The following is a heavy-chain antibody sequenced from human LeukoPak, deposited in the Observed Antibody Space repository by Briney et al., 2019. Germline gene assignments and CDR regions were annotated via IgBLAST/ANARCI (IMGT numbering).Heavy chain of an antibody. Sequence: GESLKISCKGSGYSFTSYWIGWVRQMPGKGLEWMGIIYPGDSDTRYSPSFQGQVTISADKSISTADLQWSSLKASDTAMYYCARHVGPYYYDSSGYFYPQAWGQGTLVTVSS. CDR3: ARHVGPYYYDSSGYFYPQA. D-gene: IGHD3-22*01. J-gene: IGHJ5*02. CDR2: IYPGDSDT. CDR1: GYSFTSYW. V-gene: IGHV5-51*01.